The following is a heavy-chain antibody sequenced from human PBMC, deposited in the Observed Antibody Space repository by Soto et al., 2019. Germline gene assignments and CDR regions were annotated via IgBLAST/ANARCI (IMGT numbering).Heavy chain of an antibody. CDR1: GYTFNNYG. D-gene: IGHD6-13*01. V-gene: IGHV1-18*01. CDR3: ARNNTSWYDY. CDR2: ISIYIGYA. J-gene: IGHJ4*02. Sequence: QVQLVQSGAELKKPGASVKVSCKASGYTFNNYGISWERQAPGQGLEWMGWISIYIGYANYAQKLQDRIIMTADTSTSTAYMELRSLRSDDTAVYYCARNNTSWYDYWGQGSLVTVSS.